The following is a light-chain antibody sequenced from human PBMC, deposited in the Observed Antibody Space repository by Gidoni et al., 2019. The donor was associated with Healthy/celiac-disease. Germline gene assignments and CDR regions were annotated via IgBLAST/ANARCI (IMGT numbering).Light chain of an antibody. CDR3: EQSYSTPYT. V-gene: IGKV1-39*01. Sequence: DIQMTQSPSYLSAFVGDRVTIPCRASQSISSYLNWYQQKPGKAPKLLIYAASSLQSGVPSRFRGSASGTDFTPTRSSLATEDWETDYGEQSYSTPYTVGQGT. CDR1: QSISSY. CDR2: AAS. J-gene: IGKJ2*01.